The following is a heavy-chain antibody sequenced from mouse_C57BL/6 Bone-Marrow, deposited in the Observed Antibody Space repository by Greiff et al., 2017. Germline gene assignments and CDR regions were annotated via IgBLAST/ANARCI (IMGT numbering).Heavy chain of an antibody. V-gene: IGHV1-63*01. CDR2: IYPGGGYT. CDR3: ARSYYAMDY. Sequence: QVHVKQSGAELVRPGTSVKMSCKASGYTFTNYCIGWAKQRPGHGLEWIGDIYPGGGYTNYNEKFKGKATLTADKSSSTAYMQFSSLTSEDSAIYYCARSYYAMDYWGQGTSVTVSS. CDR1: GYTFTNYC. J-gene: IGHJ4*01.